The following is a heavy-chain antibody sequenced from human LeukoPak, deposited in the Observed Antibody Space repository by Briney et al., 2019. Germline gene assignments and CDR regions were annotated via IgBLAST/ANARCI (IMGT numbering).Heavy chain of an antibody. Sequence: GASVKVSCKASGGTLSNYVISWVRQAPGKGLEWMGGIIPIFGTANYAQKFQGRVTITADKSTNTTYMELTRLRSEDTAVYYCARSIDEIDNWFDPWGQGTLVTVSS. V-gene: IGHV1-69*06. CDR2: IIPIFGTA. D-gene: IGHD2/OR15-2a*01. CDR1: GGTLSNYV. J-gene: IGHJ5*02. CDR3: ARSIDEIDNWFDP.